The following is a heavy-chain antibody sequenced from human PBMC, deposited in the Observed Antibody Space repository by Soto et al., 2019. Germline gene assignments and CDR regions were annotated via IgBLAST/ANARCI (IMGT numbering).Heavy chain of an antibody. J-gene: IGHJ4*02. D-gene: IGHD2-15*01. Sequence: QLQLQESGPGLVKPSETLSLTCTVSGGSISSSSYYWGWIRQPPGKGLEWIGSIYYSGSTYYNPSLKSRVTISVDTSKNQCSLKLSSVTAADTAVYYCARRGYCSGGSCYPTPLDYWGQGTLVTVSS. CDR1: GGSISSSSYY. V-gene: IGHV4-39*01. CDR2: IYYSGST. CDR3: ARRGYCSGGSCYPTPLDY.